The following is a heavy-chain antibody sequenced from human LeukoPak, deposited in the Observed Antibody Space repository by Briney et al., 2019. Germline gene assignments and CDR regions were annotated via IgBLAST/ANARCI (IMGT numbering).Heavy chain of an antibody. J-gene: IGHJ6*02. V-gene: IGHV4-59*08. CDR1: GDSISSYY. CDR3: ARHYGSGFDV. D-gene: IGHD3-10*01. CDR2: IYYSGNT. Sequence: SETLSHTCTISGDSISSYYWSWMRQAPGKGLEWIGYIYYSGNTNFNPSLKSRITTSLDTSKNQFSLKLSSVTAADTAVYYCARHYGSGFDVWGQGTTVTVSS.